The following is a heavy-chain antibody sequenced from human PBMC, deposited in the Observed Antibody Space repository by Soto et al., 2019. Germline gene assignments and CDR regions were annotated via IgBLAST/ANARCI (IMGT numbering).Heavy chain of an antibody. J-gene: IGHJ3*02. CDR2: IIPIFGTA. D-gene: IGHD2-21*02. V-gene: IGHV1-69*01. Sequence: QVQLVQSGAEVKKPGSSVKVSCKASGGTFSSYAISWVRQAPGQGLEWMGGIIPIFGTANYAQKFQGRVTITADESTSPAYMELSSLRSEDTAVYYCARARFSLAAIHDAFDIWGQGTMVTVSS. CDR1: GGTFSSYA. CDR3: ARARFSLAAIHDAFDI.